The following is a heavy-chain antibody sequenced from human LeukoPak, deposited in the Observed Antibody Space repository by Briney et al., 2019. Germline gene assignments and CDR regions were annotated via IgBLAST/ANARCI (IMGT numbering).Heavy chain of an antibody. J-gene: IGHJ4*02. CDR1: GYSISSGYY. D-gene: IGHD2-15*01. CDR2: IYHSGSV. V-gene: IGHV4-38-2*02. CDR3: ARGGGYWVY. Sequence: PLETLSLTCTVSGYSISSGYYWGWIRQPPGKGLEWIGSIYHSGSVNYNPSLKSRLTISVDTSKNQFSLKLSSVTAADTAIYYCARGGGYWVYWGQGTLVTVSS.